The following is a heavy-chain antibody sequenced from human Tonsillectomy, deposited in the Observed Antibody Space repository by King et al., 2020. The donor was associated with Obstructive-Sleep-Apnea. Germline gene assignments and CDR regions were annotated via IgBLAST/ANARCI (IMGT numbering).Heavy chain of an antibody. D-gene: IGHD6-13*01. J-gene: IGHJ4*02. V-gene: IGHV3-9*01. CDR3: AKEGRIAAAGTGPYFDY. CDR2: ITWNSGSI. CDR1: GFTFDDYA. Sequence: QLVQSGGGLIQPGRSLRLSCAASGFTFDDYAMHWVRQAPGKGLEWVSGITWNSGSIGYADSVKGRFTISRDNAKNSLYLQMNTLRAEDTALYFCAKEGRIAAAGTGPYFDYWGQGALVTVSS.